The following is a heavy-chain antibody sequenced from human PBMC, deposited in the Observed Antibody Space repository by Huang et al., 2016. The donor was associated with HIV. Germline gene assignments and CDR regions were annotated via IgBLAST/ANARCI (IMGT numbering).Heavy chain of an antibody. CDR1: GASIRGCSYS. V-gene: IGHV4-61*09. CDR3: ATSPYHFWSGSSEEYFRH. J-gene: IGHJ1*01. CDR2: IYTSGNT. D-gene: IGHD3-3*01. Sequence: QVQLQESGPGLVKPSQTLSLTCTVSGASIRGCSYSWNWIRQPAGKGLEWIGHIYTSGNTTYTPALKSRVTIAVDTAKGKSSLKLSFVTAADTAVYYCATSPYHFWSGSSEEYFRHWGLGTLVTVSS.